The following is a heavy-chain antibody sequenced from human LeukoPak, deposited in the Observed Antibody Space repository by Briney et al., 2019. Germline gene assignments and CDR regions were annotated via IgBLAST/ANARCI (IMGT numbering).Heavy chain of an antibody. CDR3: ARYDYTTRGSDY. D-gene: IGHD5-12*01. V-gene: IGHV3-7*01. CDR1: GFTFSSYS. CDR2: IKEDGSEK. J-gene: IGHJ4*02. Sequence: PGGSLRLSCAASGFTFSSYSMNWVRQAPGKGLEWVANIKEDGSEKYYEDSVKGRFTISRDNAKNSLYLQMNSLRAEDTAVYYCARYDYTTRGSDYWGQGTLVTVSS.